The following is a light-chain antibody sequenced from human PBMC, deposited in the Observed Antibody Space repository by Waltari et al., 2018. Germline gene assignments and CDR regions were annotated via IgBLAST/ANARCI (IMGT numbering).Light chain of an antibody. CDR3: QQYNSYPWT. V-gene: IGKV1-5*03. J-gene: IGKJ1*01. Sequence: DIQMTQSTSTLSASVGDRVTITCRASQSFSSWLAWYQQKPGKAPKLLIYKASTLEGGVPSRFSGSGSGTEFTLTISSLQPDDFATYYCQQYNSYPWTFGQGTKVEIK. CDR1: QSFSSW. CDR2: KAS.